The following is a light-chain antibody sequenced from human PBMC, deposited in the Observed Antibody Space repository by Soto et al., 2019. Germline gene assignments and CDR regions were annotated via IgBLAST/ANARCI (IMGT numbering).Light chain of an antibody. V-gene: IGKV3-20*01. CDR2: GAS. Sequence: EMGLTQSPGTLSLSPEERATLSCRASQSISSGYVAWYQQKPGQPPRLLVYGASRRDTGVPDRFSGIGSGTDFTLTISRLEPEDFEVYYCQWYDDTPPWTFGQATNVEIK. J-gene: IGKJ1*01. CDR3: QWYDDTPPWT. CDR1: QSISSGY.